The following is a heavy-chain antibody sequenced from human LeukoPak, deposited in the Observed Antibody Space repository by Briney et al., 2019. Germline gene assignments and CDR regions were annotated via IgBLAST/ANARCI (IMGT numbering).Heavy chain of an antibody. V-gene: IGHV4-34*01. Sequence: PSETLSLTCAVYRGSFSGYYWSWIRQPPGKGLEWIGEINHSGSTNYNPSLKSRVTILVDTSKNQFSLKLSSVTAADTAVYYCARWMVRGVIVYFDYWGQGTLVTVSS. D-gene: IGHD3-10*01. J-gene: IGHJ4*02. CDR3: ARWMVRGVIVYFDY. CDR1: RGSFSGYY. CDR2: INHSGST.